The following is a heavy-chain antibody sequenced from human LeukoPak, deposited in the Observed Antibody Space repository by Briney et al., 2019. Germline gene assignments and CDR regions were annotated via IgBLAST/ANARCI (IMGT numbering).Heavy chain of an antibody. J-gene: IGHJ5*02. Sequence: SVKVSCKASGGTFSSYAISWVRQAPGQGLEWMGRIIPILGIANYAQKFQGRVTITADKSTSTAYMELSSLRSEDTAVYCCARDKMSYSGSSNWFDPWGQGTLVTVSS. D-gene: IGHD1-26*01. CDR2: IIPILGIA. CDR3: ARDKMSYSGSSNWFDP. V-gene: IGHV1-69*04. CDR1: GGTFSSYA.